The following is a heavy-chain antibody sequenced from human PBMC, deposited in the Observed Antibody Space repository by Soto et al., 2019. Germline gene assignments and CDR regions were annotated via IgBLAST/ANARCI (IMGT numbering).Heavy chain of an antibody. Sequence: QVQLVQSGAEVKKPGSSVKVSCKASGGTFSSYAISWVRQAPGQGLEWMGGTIPIFGTANYAQKFQPRVTITADESTSTAYMELRSLRSEDTAVYYCARARMEYSSSPLKKGPFYYWGQGTLVTVSS. J-gene: IGHJ4*02. CDR3: ARARMEYSSSPLKKGPFYY. CDR2: TIPIFGTA. V-gene: IGHV1-69*01. CDR1: GGTFSSYA. D-gene: IGHD6-6*01.